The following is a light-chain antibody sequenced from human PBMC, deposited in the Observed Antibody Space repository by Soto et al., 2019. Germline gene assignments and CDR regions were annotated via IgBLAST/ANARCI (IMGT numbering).Light chain of an antibody. CDR1: TSNPGINT. J-gene: IGLJ1*01. CDR3: GAWDESMNGYV. CDR2: TDN. V-gene: IGLV1-44*01. Sequence: QSVLTQPPSASGPPGQSPTISRPRGTSNPGINTPHWSQPPPGTAPKGPIYTDNERPSGVPDRFSGSKSGTSASLAINGLQSGDGADYYCGAWDESMNGYVFGNGTKVTV.